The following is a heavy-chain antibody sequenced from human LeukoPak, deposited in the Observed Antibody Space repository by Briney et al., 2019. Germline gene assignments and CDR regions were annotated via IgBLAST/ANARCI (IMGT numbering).Heavy chain of an antibody. Sequence: GGFLRLSCAASGFTFSSYAMSWVRQAPGKGLEWVSAISGSGGSTYYADSVKGRFTISRDNSKNTLYLQMNSLRAEDTAVYYCAKDPYSSSWRYYFDYWGQGTLVTVSS. D-gene: IGHD6-13*01. CDR3: AKDPYSSSWRYYFDY. V-gene: IGHV3-23*01. CDR1: GFTFSSYA. J-gene: IGHJ4*02. CDR2: ISGSGGST.